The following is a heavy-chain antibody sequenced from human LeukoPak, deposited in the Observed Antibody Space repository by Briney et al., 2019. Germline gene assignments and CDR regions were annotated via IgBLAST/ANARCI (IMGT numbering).Heavy chain of an antibody. J-gene: IGHJ4*02. CDR2: ISSSSSTI. V-gene: IGHV3-48*01. D-gene: IGHD2-15*01. Sequence: GGSLRLSCAASGFTVSSTYMSWVRRAPGKGLEWVSYISSSSSTIYYADSVKGRFTISRDNAKNSLYLQMNSLRVEDTAVYYCARDGYCSGGSCYDPFDYWGQGTLVTVSS. CDR3: ARDGYCSGGSCYDPFDY. CDR1: GFTVSSTY.